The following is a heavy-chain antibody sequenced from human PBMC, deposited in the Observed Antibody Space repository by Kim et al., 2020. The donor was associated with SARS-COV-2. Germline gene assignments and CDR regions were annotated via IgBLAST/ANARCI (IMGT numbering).Heavy chain of an antibody. J-gene: IGHJ4*02. Sequence: GGSLRLSCAASGFTFSSYAMSWVRQAPGKGLEWVSAISGSGGSTYYADSVKGRFTISRDNSKNTLYLQMNSLRAEDTAVYYCAKDPRLGIPVDLESAFDYWGQGTLVTVSS. D-gene: IGHD7-27*01. CDR1: GFTFSSYA. CDR2: ISGSGGST. V-gene: IGHV3-23*01. CDR3: AKDPRLGIPVDLESAFDY.